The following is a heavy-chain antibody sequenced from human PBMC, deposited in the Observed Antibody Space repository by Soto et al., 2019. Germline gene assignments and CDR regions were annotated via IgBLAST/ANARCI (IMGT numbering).Heavy chain of an antibody. CDR3: ATAHYYGSGSRY. CDR1: GYTLTELS. V-gene: IGHV1-24*01. CDR2: FDPEDGET. Sequence: ASVKVSCKVSGYTLTELSMHWVRQAPGKGLEWMGGFDPEDGETIYAQKFQGRVTMTEDTSTDTAYMELSSLRSEDTAVYYCATAHYYGSGSRYWGQGTLVTVSS. J-gene: IGHJ4*02. D-gene: IGHD3-10*01.